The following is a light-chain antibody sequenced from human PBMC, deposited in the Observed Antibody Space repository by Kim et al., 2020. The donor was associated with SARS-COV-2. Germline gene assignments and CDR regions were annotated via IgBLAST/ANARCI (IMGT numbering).Light chain of an antibody. CDR2: GAS. Sequence: SPGERATLSCRASQSVSSSYLAWYLQKPGQAPRLLIYGASNRATGIPDRFSGSGSGTDFTLTISRLEPEDFAVYYCQHFGSSRWTFGQGTKVDIK. V-gene: IGKV3-20*01. CDR3: QHFGSSRWT. J-gene: IGKJ1*01. CDR1: QSVSSSY.